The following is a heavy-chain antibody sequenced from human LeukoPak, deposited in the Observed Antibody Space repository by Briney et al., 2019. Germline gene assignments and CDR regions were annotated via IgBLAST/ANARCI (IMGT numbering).Heavy chain of an antibody. CDR1: GGSISSSSYY. Sequence: SETLSLTCTVSGGSISSSSYYWGWIRQPPGKGLEWIGSIYYSGSTYYNPSLKSRVTISVDTSKNQFSLKLSSVTAADTAVYYCARVYSYYDFWSGSGYYMDVWGKGTTVTVSS. V-gene: IGHV4-39*07. CDR2: IYYSGST. D-gene: IGHD3-3*01. CDR3: ARVYSYYDFWSGSGYYMDV. J-gene: IGHJ6*03.